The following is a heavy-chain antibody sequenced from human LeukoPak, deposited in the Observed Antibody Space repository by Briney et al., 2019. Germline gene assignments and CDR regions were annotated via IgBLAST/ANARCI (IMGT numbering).Heavy chain of an antibody. Sequence: GGSLRLSCAASGFTFSSYWMSWVRQAPGKGLEWVANIKQDGSEKYYVDSVKGRFTISRDNAKNSLYLQMNSLRAEDTAVYYCARDREGGPDAFDIWGQGTMVTVSS. J-gene: IGHJ3*02. V-gene: IGHV3-7*01. CDR1: GFTFSSYW. CDR3: ARDREGGPDAFDI. D-gene: IGHD1-26*01. CDR2: IKQDGSEK.